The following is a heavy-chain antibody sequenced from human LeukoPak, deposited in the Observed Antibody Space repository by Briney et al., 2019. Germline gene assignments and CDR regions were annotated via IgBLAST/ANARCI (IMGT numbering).Heavy chain of an antibody. CDR3: ARGYYYDSSGHQA. Sequence: SQTLSLTCTVSGGSISSGGYYWNWIRQHPWKGLEWIGYIYYSGSTYYNPSLKSRVTISVDTSKNQFSLKLSSVTAADTAVYYCARGYYYDSSGHQAWGQGTLVTVSS. CDR2: IYYSGST. J-gene: IGHJ5*02. CDR1: GGSISSGGYY. V-gene: IGHV4-31*03. D-gene: IGHD3-22*01.